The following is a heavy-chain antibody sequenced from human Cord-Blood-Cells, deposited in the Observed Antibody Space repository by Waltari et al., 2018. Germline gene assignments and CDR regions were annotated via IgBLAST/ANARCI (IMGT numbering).Heavy chain of an antibody. Sequence: QVQLVESRGRVVQHGRSLRLSCAASVFTFSSYAMHWVREDPGKGLERVAVISYDGRNKYYADSVKGRFTITRNNSKTTLYLQMNSRRAEDTAVYYCARETFRYYYDSSGYTFDYWGQGTLVTVSS. CDR1: VFTFSSYA. D-gene: IGHD3-22*01. V-gene: IGHV3-30*04. J-gene: IGHJ4*02. CDR2: ISYDGRNK. CDR3: ARETFRYYYDSSGYTFDY.